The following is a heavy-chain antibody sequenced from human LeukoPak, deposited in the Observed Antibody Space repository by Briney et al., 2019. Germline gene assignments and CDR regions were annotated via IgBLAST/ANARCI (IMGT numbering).Heavy chain of an antibody. CDR1: GGSISSYY. D-gene: IGHD5-12*01. CDR2: IYYSGST. V-gene: IGHV4-59*01. J-gene: IGHJ4*02. CDR3: ARSRTYSGYVPLYFDY. Sequence: SETLSLTCTVSGGSISSYYWSWIRQPPGKGLEWIGYIYYSGSTNYNPPLKSRVTISVDTSKNQFSLKLSSVTAADTAVYYCARSRTYSGYVPLYFDYWGQGTLVTVSS.